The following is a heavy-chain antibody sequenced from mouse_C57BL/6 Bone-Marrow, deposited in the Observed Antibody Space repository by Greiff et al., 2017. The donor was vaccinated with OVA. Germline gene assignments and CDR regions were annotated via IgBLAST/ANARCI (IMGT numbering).Heavy chain of an antibody. J-gene: IGHJ4*01. D-gene: IGHD1-1*01. Sequence: VQLKQSGAELVKPGASVKLSCTASGFNIKDYYMHWVKQRTEQGLAWIGRIDPEAGETTYAPKFQGKATITADTSSNTAYLQLSSLTSEDTAVYYCALYYYEDYYAMDDWGQGTSGTVSS. CDR1: GFNIKDYY. CDR2: IDPEAGET. V-gene: IGHV14-2*01. CDR3: ALYYYEDYYAMDD.